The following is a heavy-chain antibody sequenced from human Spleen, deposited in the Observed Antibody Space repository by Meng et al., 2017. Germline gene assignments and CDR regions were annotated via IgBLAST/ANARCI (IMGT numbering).Heavy chain of an antibody. CDR3: ARGPTTMAHDFDY. D-gene: IGHD4-11*01. V-gene: IGHV4-34*01. CDR1: AESFSNDY. J-gene: IGHJ4*02. Sequence: QVQLQQWGAGLLKPSETLSLTCDAESFSNDYWTWVRQPPGKGLEWIGEINHAEHTHYDPSLQSRVTISFGASKNQVSLKLTSVTAADSAVYYCARGPTTMAHDFDYWGQGTLVTVSS. CDR2: INHAEHT.